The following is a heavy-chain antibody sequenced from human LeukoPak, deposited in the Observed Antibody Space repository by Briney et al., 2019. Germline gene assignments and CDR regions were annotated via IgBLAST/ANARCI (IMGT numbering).Heavy chain of an antibody. Sequence: GGSLRLSCAASGFTFSSYWMHWVRQAPGKGLVWVSRINSDGSSTSYADSVKGRFTISRDNAKNTLYLQMNSLRAEDTAVYYCARVGMEGSTWYRGWFDPWGQGTLVTVSS. CDR2: INSDGSST. J-gene: IGHJ5*02. D-gene: IGHD6-13*01. V-gene: IGHV3-74*01. CDR1: GFTFSSYW. CDR3: ARVGMEGSTWYRGWFDP.